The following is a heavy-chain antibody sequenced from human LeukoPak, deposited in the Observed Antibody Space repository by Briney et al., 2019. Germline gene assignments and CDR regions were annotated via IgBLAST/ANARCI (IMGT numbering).Heavy chain of an antibody. J-gene: IGHJ5*02. D-gene: IGHD1-26*01. CDR3: ATSLFTPEGDLSWFDP. Sequence: PSETLSLTCTVSGGSISSSSYYWGWIRQPPGKGLEWIGSSYYSGSTYDNPSLQNPLTISVDTSNNPFAVKLSSVTAADTALYYCATSLFTPEGDLSWFDPWGQGTLVTVSS. CDR1: GGSISSSSYY. CDR2: SYYSGST. V-gene: IGHV4-39*01.